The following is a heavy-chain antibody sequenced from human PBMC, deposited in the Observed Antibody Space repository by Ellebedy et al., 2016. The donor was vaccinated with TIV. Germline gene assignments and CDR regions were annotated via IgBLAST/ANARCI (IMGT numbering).Heavy chain of an antibody. CDR2: ISAGGGST. Sequence: GESLKISXAASGFTFSSYAMSWVRQAPGKGLEWVSAISAGGGSTYYADSVKGRFTISRDNSKNTLYLQMDSLRAEDTAVYYCVRGAGYIFDYWGQGTLVTVSS. V-gene: IGHV3-23*01. D-gene: IGHD2-2*02. CDR3: VRGAGYIFDY. CDR1: GFTFSSYA. J-gene: IGHJ4*02.